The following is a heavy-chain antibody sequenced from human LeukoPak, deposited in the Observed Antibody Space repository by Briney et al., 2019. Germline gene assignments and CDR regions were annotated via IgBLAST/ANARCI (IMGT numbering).Heavy chain of an antibody. CDR1: GFTFSSYS. CDR3: ARYRYSSSSRLLGY. J-gene: IGHJ4*02. Sequence: GGSLRLSCAAAGFTFSSYSMNWVRQAPGKGLEWVSSISSSSSYIYYADSVKGRFTISRDNAKNSLYLQMNSLRAEDTAVYYCARYRYSSSSRLLGYWGQGTLVTVSS. CDR2: ISSSSSYI. D-gene: IGHD6-6*01. V-gene: IGHV3-21*01.